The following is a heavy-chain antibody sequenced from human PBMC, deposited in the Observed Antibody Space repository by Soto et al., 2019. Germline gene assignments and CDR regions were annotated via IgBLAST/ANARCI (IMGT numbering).Heavy chain of an antibody. J-gene: IGHJ6*02. CDR3: AKTLGYCSGGSCYSAYYGMDV. CDR1: GFTFSSYA. V-gene: IGHV3-23*01. Sequence: GGSLRLSCAASGFTFSSYAMSWVRQAPGKGLEWVSAISGSGGSTYYADSVKGRFTISRDNSKNTLYLQMNSLRAEDTAVYYCAKTLGYCSGGSCYSAYYGMDVWGQGTTVTVSS. CDR2: ISGSGGST. D-gene: IGHD2-15*01.